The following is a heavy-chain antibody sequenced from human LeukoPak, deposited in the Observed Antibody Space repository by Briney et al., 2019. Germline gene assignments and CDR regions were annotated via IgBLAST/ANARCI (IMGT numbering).Heavy chain of an antibody. Sequence: SETLSLTCAVSGYSISSGYYWGWIRQPPGKGLEWIGSIYHSGSTYYNPSLKSRVTISVDTSKNQFSLKLSSVTAADTAVYYCARDYGDYGGWYYYYGMDVWGKRTMVTVSS. D-gene: IGHD4-17*01. V-gene: IGHV4-38-2*01. CDR3: ARDYGDYGGWYYYYGMDV. J-gene: IGHJ6*04. CDR2: IYHSGST. CDR1: GYSISSGYY.